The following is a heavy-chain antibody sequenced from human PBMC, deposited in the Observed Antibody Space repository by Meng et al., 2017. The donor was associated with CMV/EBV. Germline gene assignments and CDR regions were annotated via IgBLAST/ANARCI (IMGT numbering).Heavy chain of an antibody. V-gene: IGHV4-34*01. CDR1: GGSFSGYY. Sequence: SETLSLTCAVYGGSFSGYYWSWIRQPPGKGLEWNGEINHSGSTNYNPSLKSRVTISVDTSKNQFSLKLSSVTAADTAVYYCARVGIAARYYYYGMDVWGQGTTVTVSS. D-gene: IGHD6-6*01. J-gene: IGHJ6*02. CDR3: ARVGIAARYYYYGMDV. CDR2: INHSGST.